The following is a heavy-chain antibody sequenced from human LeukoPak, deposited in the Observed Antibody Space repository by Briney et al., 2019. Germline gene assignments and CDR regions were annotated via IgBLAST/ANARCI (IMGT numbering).Heavy chain of an antibody. CDR2: IYYSGST. Sequence: MTSETLSLTCTVSGVSISSGDYYWSWIRQPPGKGLEWIGYIYYSGSTYYNPSLKSRVTISVDTSKNQFPLKLSSVTAADTAVYYCARDSITMVRGVIINWFDPWGQGTLVTVSS. D-gene: IGHD3-10*01. CDR3: ARDSITMVRGVIINWFDP. V-gene: IGHV4-30-4*01. CDR1: GVSISSGDYY. J-gene: IGHJ5*02.